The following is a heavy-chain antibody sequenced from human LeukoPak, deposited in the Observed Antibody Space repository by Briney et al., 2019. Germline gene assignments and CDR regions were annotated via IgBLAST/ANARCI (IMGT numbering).Heavy chain of an antibody. V-gene: IGHV6-1*01. Sequence: SQTLSLTCAISGDSVSGSPAVWNWIRQSPSRGLGWLGRAYYRSKWYIDYAESVKGRITITPDTSKNQFSLQLNSVTPEDTAVYYCARGAVRGGTNFDYWGQGTLVTVSS. CDR2: AYYRSKWYI. CDR1: GDSVSGSPAV. J-gene: IGHJ4*02. D-gene: IGHD3-10*01. CDR3: ARGAVRGGTNFDY.